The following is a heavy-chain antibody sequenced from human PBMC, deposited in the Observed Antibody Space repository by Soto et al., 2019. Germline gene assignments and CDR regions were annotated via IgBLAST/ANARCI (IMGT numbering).Heavy chain of an antibody. J-gene: IGHJ5*02. CDR1: GGSISSYY. CDR3: ARHAPFYCSSTSCHDRTHWFDP. CDR2: IYYSGST. Sequence: QVQLQESGPGLVKPSETLSLTCTVSGGSISSYYWSWIRQPPGKGLEWIGYIYYSGSTNYNPSLKSRVIISVDTSKNQFSLKLSSVTAADTAVYYCARHAPFYCSSTSCHDRTHWFDPWGQGTLVTVSS. V-gene: IGHV4-59*08. D-gene: IGHD2-2*01.